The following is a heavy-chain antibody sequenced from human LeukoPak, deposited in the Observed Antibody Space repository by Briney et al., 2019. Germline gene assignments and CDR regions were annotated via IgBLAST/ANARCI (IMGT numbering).Heavy chain of an antibody. D-gene: IGHD3-10*01. Sequence: PGRSLRLSCAASGFTFSSYGMLWVRQAPGKGLEWVAVISFDASNKYYAHSVKGRYTIFRDNYKNTLHLQMNSLRAEETAVYYCAKDVDPFGSGSYVEGFDYWGQGTLVTVSS. J-gene: IGHJ4*02. CDR2: ISFDASNK. CDR1: GFTFSSYG. V-gene: IGHV3-30*18. CDR3: AKDVDPFGSGSYVEGFDY.